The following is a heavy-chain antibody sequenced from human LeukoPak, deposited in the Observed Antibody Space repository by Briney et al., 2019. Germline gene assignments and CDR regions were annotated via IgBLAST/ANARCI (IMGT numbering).Heavy chain of an antibody. CDR3: TTRGGSFSIFDY. Sequence: GGFLRLSCAASGFTFSSYAMSWVRQAPEKGLEWVSSISNSGGTTYYADSVKGRFTISRDNSKNTLYLQMNSLKTEDTAVYYCTTRGGSFSIFDYWGQGTLVTVSS. V-gene: IGHV3-23*01. J-gene: IGHJ4*02. D-gene: IGHD1-26*01. CDR2: ISNSGGTT. CDR1: GFTFSSYA.